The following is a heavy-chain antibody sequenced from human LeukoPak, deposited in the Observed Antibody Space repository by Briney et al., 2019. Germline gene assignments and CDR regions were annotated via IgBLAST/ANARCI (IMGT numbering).Heavy chain of an antibody. CDR2: IWSHGNTK. J-gene: IGHJ3*02. Sequence: PGGSLRLSCAASGFTFSSYGMHWVRQAPGKGLEWVAVIWSHGNTKKYADSVEGRFTISRDNSKNTLYLEMDTLRAEDTALYYCARDDSADDNAFDIWEQGTMVTVSS. V-gene: IGHV3-33*01. D-gene: IGHD3-9*01. CDR1: GFTFSSYG. CDR3: ARDDSADDNAFDI.